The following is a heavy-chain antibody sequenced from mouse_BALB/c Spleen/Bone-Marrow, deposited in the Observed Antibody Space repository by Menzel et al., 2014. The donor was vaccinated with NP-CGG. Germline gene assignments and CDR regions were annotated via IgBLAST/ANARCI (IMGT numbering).Heavy chain of an antibody. D-gene: IGHD1-2*01. V-gene: IGHV4-1*02. CDR2: INPDSNTI. CDR3: ARLSYYGLTDY. CDR1: GFDFSRYW. J-gene: IGHJ2*01. Sequence: EVMLVESGGGLVQPGGSLKLSCAASGFDFSRYWMSWVRQAPGKGLEWIGEINPDSNTINYTPSLKDKFIISRDNAKNTLYLQMSKVRSEDTALYYCARLSYYGLTDYWGQGTTLTASS.